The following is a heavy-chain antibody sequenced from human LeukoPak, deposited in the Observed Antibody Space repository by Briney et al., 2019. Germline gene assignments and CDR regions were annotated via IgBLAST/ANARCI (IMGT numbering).Heavy chain of an antibody. CDR2: FTGSAGNI. V-gene: IGHV3-23*01. J-gene: IGHJ5*02. CDR1: GFTFSSQA. D-gene: IGHD1-14*01. CDR3: AAGGGNTFSP. Sequence: GGSLTLSCAASGFTFSSQALSWVRQAPGKGLEWVSSFTGSAGNIHYADSVKGRFTLSRDSSKETMYLQMNSLRVDDTAMYFCAAGGGNTFSPWGQGILVTVSS.